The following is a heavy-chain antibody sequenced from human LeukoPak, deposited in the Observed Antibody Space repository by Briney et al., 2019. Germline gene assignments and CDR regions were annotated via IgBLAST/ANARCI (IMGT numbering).Heavy chain of an antibody. J-gene: IGHJ6*03. Sequence: GGSLRLSCAASGFTFDDYAMHWVRQAPGKGLEWVAFIRYDGSNKYYADSVKGRFTISRDNSKNTLYLQMNSLRAEDTAVYYCAKDRYYGSGRFYYYMDVWGKGTTVTISS. D-gene: IGHD3-10*01. CDR1: GFTFDDYA. CDR3: AKDRYYGSGRFYYYMDV. CDR2: IRYDGSNK. V-gene: IGHV3-30*02.